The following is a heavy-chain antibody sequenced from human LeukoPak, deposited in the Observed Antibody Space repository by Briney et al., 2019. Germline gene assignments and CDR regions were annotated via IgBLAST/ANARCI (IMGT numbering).Heavy chain of an antibody. Sequence: PSETLSLTCTVSGDSISSGDYYWSWIRQPAGKGLEWIGRISSSGSTNYNPSLKSRVTISVGTSKNQFSLKLSSVTAADTAVYFCARGPYSYDSSGAFDLWGQGTMVTVSS. J-gene: IGHJ3*01. CDR2: ISSSGST. D-gene: IGHD3-22*01. CDR3: ARGPYSYDSSGAFDL. V-gene: IGHV4-61*02. CDR1: GDSISSGDYY.